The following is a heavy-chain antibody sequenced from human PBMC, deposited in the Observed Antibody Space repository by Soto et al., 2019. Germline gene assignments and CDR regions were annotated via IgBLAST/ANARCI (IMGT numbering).Heavy chain of an antibody. CDR2: IKQEGGEK. CDR3: VGSSGWIFDH. D-gene: IGHD6-19*01. Sequence: GGSLRLSCTASEFTFNTYWMNWVRQAPGKGLEWVANIKQEGGEKNYVDSVEGRFTISRDDAKNSVYLQMNSLRAEDTAVYYCVGSSGWIFDHWGQGSLVTSPQ. J-gene: IGHJ4*02. CDR1: EFTFNTYW. V-gene: IGHV3-7*03.